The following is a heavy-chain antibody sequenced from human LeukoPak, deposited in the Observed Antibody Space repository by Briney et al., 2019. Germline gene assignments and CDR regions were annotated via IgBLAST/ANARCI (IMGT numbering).Heavy chain of an antibody. CDR2: ITPAGTT. Sequence: GSLRLPCAASGLTLSDYYMTWIRQAPGKGLEWVSYITPAGTTYYADSVKGRFTISRDNAKTSLYLQMSNLRADDTAVYYCARDLGPHRSSPNSGAFDIWGQGTMVTVSS. V-gene: IGHV3-11*04. CDR1: GLTLSDYY. D-gene: IGHD6-6*01. J-gene: IGHJ3*02. CDR3: ARDLGPHRSSPNSGAFDI.